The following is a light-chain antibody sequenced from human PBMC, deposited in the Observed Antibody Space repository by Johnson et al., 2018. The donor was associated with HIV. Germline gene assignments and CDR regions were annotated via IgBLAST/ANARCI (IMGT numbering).Light chain of an antibody. CDR3: GTWDTSLSDYYV. CDR1: SSNIGNNY. Sequence: QSVLTQPPSVSAAPGQKVTISCSGSSSNIGNNYVSWYQQLPGTAPKLLIYENTKRPSGIPDRFSGSKSGTSATLGITGLQTGDEADYYCGTWDTSLSDYYVFGSGTKVTRL. V-gene: IGLV1-51*02. J-gene: IGLJ1*01. CDR2: ENT.